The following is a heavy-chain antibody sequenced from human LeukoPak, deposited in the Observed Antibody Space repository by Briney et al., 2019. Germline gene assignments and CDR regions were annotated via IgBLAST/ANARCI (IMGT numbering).Heavy chain of an antibody. CDR2: ISAYNGNT. Sequence: ASVKVSCKASGYTFTSYGISWVREAPGQGLEWMGWISAYNGNTNYAQRLQGRVTMTTDTSTSTAYMELRSLRSDDTAVYYCARVGSFWCGQGVGKWNAFDIWGQGTLVTVSS. D-gene: IGHD3-3*01. CDR3: ARVGSFWCGQGVGKWNAFDI. CDR1: GYTFTSYG. V-gene: IGHV1-18*01. J-gene: IGHJ3*02.